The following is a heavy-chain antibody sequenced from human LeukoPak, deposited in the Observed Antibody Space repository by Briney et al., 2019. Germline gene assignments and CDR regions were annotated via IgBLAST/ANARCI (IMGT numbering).Heavy chain of an antibody. CDR2: IYYSGST. V-gene: IGHV4-61*01. Sequence: SETLSLTCTVSGGSISSGSYYWSWIRQPPGKGLEWIGYIYYSGSTNYNPSLKSRVTISVDTSKNQFSLKLSSVTAADTAVYYCARHMGLGYSYGYPYFDYWGQGTLVTVSS. J-gene: IGHJ4*02. CDR1: GGSISSGSYY. D-gene: IGHD5-18*01. CDR3: ARHMGLGYSYGYPYFDY.